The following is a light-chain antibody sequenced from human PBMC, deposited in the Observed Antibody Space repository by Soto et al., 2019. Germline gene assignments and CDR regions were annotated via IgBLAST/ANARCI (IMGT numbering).Light chain of an antibody. CDR2: DVS. Sequence: QSALTQPASVSGSPGQSITISCTGTSSDIGGYNYVSWYQQHAGKAPKLLIYDVSNRPSGVSNRFSGSKSGNTASLTISGLQAEDEADYYCSSYTSSGTLVVFGGGTQLTVL. CDR1: SSDIGGYNY. V-gene: IGLV2-14*01. J-gene: IGLJ2*01. CDR3: SSYTSSGTLVV.